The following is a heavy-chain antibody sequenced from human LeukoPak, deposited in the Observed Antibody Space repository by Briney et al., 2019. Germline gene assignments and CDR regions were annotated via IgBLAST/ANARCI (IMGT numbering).Heavy chain of an antibody. J-gene: IGHJ5*02. CDR1: GGSIRSYH. CDR3: ASGYYETRDLWSDP. V-gene: IGHV4-59*01. D-gene: IGHD3-22*01. CDR2: TYYTGLT. Sequence: SETLSLTCTVSGGSIRSYHWTWIRQPPGKGLEWIGYTYYTGLTNYNPSLKSRVTISLDTSKNQFSLKLTSVTAADTAVYYCASGYYETRDLWSDPWGHGTLVTVSS.